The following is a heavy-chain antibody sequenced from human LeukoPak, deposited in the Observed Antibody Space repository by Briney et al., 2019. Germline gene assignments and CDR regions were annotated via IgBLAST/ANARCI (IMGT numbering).Heavy chain of an antibody. D-gene: IGHD1-7*01. CDR3: VIMEIRDTGFHNGMDV. CDR1: GYTLTELS. Sequence: ASVKVSCKVSGYTLTELSMHWVRQAPGKGLEWMGGFDPEDGETIYAQKLQGRVTTADTSTSTAYMELSSLTSEDTAVYYCVIMEIRDTGFHNGMDVWGQGTTVTVS. V-gene: IGHV1-24*01. CDR2: FDPEDGET. J-gene: IGHJ6*02.